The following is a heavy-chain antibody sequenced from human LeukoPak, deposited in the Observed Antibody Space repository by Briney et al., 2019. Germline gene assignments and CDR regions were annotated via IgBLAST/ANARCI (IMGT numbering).Heavy chain of an antibody. D-gene: IGHD5-24*01. J-gene: IGHJ5*02. Sequence: GASVKLSCKASGHTFNSYAISWVPQAPGQGLEWMGGIIPIFDTANYAQKFQGRVTITADESTSTAHMEMNSLRSEDAAVYYCARGIWIRRDGYNVSYNWFDPWGQGTLVTVSS. CDR3: ARGIWIRRDGYNVSYNWFDP. CDR1: GHTFNSYA. CDR2: IIPIFDTA. V-gene: IGHV1-69*13.